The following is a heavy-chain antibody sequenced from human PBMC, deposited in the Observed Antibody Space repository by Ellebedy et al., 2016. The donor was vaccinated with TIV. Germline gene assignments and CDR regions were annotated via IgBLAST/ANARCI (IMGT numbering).Heavy chain of an antibody. Sequence: AASVNVSCKASGYTFTNYYIHWVRQAPGHGLEWIGIINPSGGDSTYAQKFQGRVTMTTDTSTTTVYMDLSSLTSEDTAIYYCASWSQWELLSWGQGTLVIVSS. CDR2: INPSGGDS. CDR1: GYTFTNYY. V-gene: IGHV1-46*01. J-gene: IGHJ5*02. CDR3: ASWSQWELLS. D-gene: IGHD1-26*01.